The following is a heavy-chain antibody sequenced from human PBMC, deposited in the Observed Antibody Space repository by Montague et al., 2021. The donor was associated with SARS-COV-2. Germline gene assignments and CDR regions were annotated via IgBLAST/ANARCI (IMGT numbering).Heavy chain of an antibody. CDR1: GGSFSDYK. V-gene: IGHV4-34*01. CDR3: TRGAPGY. CDR2: ISHSGSA. Sequence: SETLSLTCAVYGGSFSDYKWTWIRQSPGKGLEWLGQISHSGSANYNPSLTSRVTISVDTAKNQFSLKLTSVNVVDTAVYYCTRGAPGYWGQGTLVTVSS. J-gene: IGHJ4*02.